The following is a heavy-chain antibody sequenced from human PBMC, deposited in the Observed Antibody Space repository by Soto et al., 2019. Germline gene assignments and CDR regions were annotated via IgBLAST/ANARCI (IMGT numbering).Heavy chain of an antibody. CDR2: IDPSDSYT. V-gene: IGHV5-10-1*01. CDR1: EGSFTNDC. D-gene: IGHD6-19*01. J-gene: IGHJ5*02. CDR3: ARHLFLITGWETQPRVWFDP. Sequence: GVSMPNWYKGSEGSFTNDCVSWIRKMPGKGLEWMGRIDPSDSYTKYSSSFQGHVTISADRSVSTAYLQWSSLKASDTAMYYCARHLFLITGWETQPRVWFDPWGQAPFVTGSS.